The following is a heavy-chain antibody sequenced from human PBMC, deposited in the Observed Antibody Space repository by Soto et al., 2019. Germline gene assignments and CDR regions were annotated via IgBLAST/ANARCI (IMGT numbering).Heavy chain of an antibody. Sequence: GESLENSVKGTGCSVTSYWDHWVRQMPGKGLEWMGRIDPSDSYTNYSPSFQGHVTISADKSISTAYLQWSSLKASDTAMYYCAASVAVAGDYWGQGTLVTVSS. CDR3: AASVAVAGDY. V-gene: IGHV5-10-1*01. D-gene: IGHD6-19*01. CDR1: GCSVTSYW. J-gene: IGHJ4*02. CDR2: IDPSDSYT.